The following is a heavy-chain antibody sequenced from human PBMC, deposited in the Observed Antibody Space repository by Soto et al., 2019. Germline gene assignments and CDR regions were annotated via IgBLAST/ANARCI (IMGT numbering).Heavy chain of an antibody. D-gene: IGHD7-27*01. J-gene: IGHJ3*01. CDR2: ISYSGNT. Sequence: SETLSLTCTVSGTSISSDVYYWCWIRQPPEKGLEWIGYISYSGNTYYNPSLMSRLTISLDTSKNQFSLKLDSVTAADTAVYYCAKAPYRGSNSRGPVGVWGQGTMVTVSS. V-gene: IGHV4-30-4*01. CDR1: GTSISSDVYY. CDR3: AKAPYRGSNSRGPVGV.